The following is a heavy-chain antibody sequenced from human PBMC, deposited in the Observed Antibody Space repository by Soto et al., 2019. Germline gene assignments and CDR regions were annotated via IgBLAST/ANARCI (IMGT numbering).Heavy chain of an antibody. CDR3: ARGRLPRYYNWFDP. V-gene: IGHV4-34*01. J-gene: IGHJ5*02. CDR1: GGSFSGYY. D-gene: IGHD6-25*01. Sequence: SETLSLTCAVYGGSFSGYYWSWIRQPPGKGLEWIGEINHSGSTNYNPSLKSRVTISVDTSKNQFSLKLSSVTAADTAVYYCARGRLPRYYNWFDPWGQGTLVTVSS. CDR2: INHSGST.